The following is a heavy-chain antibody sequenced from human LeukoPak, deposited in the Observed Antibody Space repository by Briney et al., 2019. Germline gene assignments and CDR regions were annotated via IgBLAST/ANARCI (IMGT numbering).Heavy chain of an antibody. Sequence: GGSLRLSCAASGVTFSRFWMSCVRGAPGGGLGWVANINQDGSGKYYVDSVKGRFTISRDNAKNSLFLQMNSLRAEDKAVYFCASHLPPARIFFDYWGQGTLVTVSS. J-gene: IGHJ4*02. CDR2: INQDGSGK. CDR3: ASHLPPARIFFDY. D-gene: IGHD2/OR15-2a*01. V-gene: IGHV3-7*01. CDR1: GVTFSRFW.